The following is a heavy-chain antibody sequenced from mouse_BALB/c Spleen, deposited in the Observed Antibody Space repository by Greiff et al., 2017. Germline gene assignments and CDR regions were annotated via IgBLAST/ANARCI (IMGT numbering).Heavy chain of an antibody. J-gene: IGHJ4*01. D-gene: IGHD2-14*01. V-gene: IGHV14-4*02. CDR2: IDPENGDT. CDR3: ASDEVRPMDY. Sequence: EVQLQQSGAELVRSGASVKLSCTASGFNINDYYMHWVKQRPEQGLEWIGWIDPENGDTKYDPKFQGKATIAADTSSNTAYLQLSSLTSEDTAVYDSASDEVRPMDYWGQGTSVTVSS. CDR1: GFNINDYY.